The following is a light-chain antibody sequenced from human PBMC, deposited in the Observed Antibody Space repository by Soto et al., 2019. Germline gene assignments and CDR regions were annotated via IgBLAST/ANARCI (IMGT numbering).Light chain of an antibody. J-gene: IGLJ3*02. CDR2: FDT. Sequence: SYELTQSPSVSVAPGKPATITCGGDSIENKNVHWYQQRPGQAPVLVIYFDTDRPSGIPERFSGSNSGDTATLMISRVEAGDEADYYCQVWDSSSDHWVFGGGTKLTVL. CDR3: QVWDSSSDHWV. V-gene: IGLV3-21*01. CDR1: SIENKN.